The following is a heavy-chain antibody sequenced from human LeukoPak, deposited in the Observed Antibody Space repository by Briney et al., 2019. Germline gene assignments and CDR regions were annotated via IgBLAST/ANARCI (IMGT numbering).Heavy chain of an antibody. D-gene: IGHD6-19*01. J-gene: IGHJ5*02. CDR3: ARNVGWYTHDT. V-gene: IGHV4-59*08. CDR2: IYGSGST. CDR1: GDSLSSHY. Sequence: SETLSPTCTASGDSLSSHYWSWIRQLPGKGLEWIGYIYGSGSTHYDPSLRSRVTISEDTSKNQFSLQLTSVTAADTAVYYCARNVGWYTHDTWGQGTLVTVSS.